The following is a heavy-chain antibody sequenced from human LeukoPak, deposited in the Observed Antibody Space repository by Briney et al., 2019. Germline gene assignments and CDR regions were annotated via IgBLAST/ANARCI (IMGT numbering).Heavy chain of an antibody. V-gene: IGHV4-39*01. CDR3: ARQRVNSNYGISFDY. J-gene: IGHJ4*02. CDR2: IYYSGST. CDR1: GGSISSSSYY. Sequence: SETLSLTCTVSGGSISSSSYYWGWIRQPPGKGLERIGSIYYSGSTYYNPSLKSRVTISVDTSKNQFSLKLSSVTAADTAVYYCARQRVNSNYGISFDYWGQGTLVTVSS. D-gene: IGHD4-11*01.